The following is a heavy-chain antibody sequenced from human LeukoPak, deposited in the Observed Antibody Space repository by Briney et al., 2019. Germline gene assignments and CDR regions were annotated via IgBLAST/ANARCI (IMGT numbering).Heavy chain of an antibody. J-gene: IGHJ6*03. CDR3: ARGSRAYPYYYYMDV. D-gene: IGHD5/OR15-5a*01. V-gene: IGHV1-69*05. CDR1: GGTFSSYA. CDR2: IIPIFGTA. Sequence: SVKVFCKASGGTFSSYAISWVRQAPGQGLEWMGGIIPIFGTANYAQKFQGRVTITTDESTSTAYMELSSLRSEDTAVYYCARGSRAYPYYYYMDVWGKGTTVTVSS.